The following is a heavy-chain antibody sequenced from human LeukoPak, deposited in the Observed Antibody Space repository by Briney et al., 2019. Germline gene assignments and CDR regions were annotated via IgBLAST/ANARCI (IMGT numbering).Heavy chain of an antibody. V-gene: IGHV5-51*01. CDR3: ARQDDFWTGLNY. D-gene: IGHD3/OR15-3a*01. J-gene: IGHJ4*02. Sequence: GESLKISCKASGYSFTSHWIAWVRQMPGKGLEWMGIIYPGDSDTNYSPSFQGQVTISADKSIFTAFLKWSSLKASDTAIYYCARQDDFWTGLNYWGQGTLVTVSS. CDR2: IYPGDSDT. CDR1: GYSFTSHW.